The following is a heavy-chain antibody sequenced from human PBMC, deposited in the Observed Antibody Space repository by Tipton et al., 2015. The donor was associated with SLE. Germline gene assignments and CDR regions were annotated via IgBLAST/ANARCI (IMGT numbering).Heavy chain of an antibody. Sequence: TLSLTCAVSGGSITSDDWLNWVRQAPGKGLEWIAEISPTGSTNYNPSLKSRLTISVDTSKNQFSLKLSSVTAADTAVYYCARRPDWGSEVRIPFDYWGQGTLVTVSS. CDR1: GGSITSDDW. CDR2: ISPTGST. CDR3: ARRPDWGSEVRIPFDY. J-gene: IGHJ4*02. D-gene: IGHD7-27*01. V-gene: IGHV4-4*02.